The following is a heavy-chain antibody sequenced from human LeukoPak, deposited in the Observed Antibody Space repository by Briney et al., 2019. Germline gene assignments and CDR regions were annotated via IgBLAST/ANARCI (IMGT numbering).Heavy chain of an antibody. V-gene: IGHV1-46*01. J-gene: IGHJ6*03. CDR3: ARDLSRRGLYSSSSDYCYMDV. CDR2: INPSAGST. Sequence: GASVKVSCKASGYTFTSYYMHWVRQAPGQGLEWMGIINPSAGSTSYAQKFQGRVTMTRDTSTSTVYMELSSLRSEDTAVYYCARDLSRRGLYSSSSDYCYMDVWGKGTTVTVSS. D-gene: IGHD6-6*01. CDR1: GYTFTSYY.